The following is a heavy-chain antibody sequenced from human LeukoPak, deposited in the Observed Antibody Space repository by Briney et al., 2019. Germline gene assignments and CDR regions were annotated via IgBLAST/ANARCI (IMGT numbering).Heavy chain of an antibody. CDR3: ARGTLTQYYYYGMDV. J-gene: IGHJ6*02. CDR1: GYTFTSYG. CDR2: ISAYNGNT. D-gene: IGHD4-17*01. Sequence: ASVKVSFKASGYTFTSYGISWVRQAPGQGLEWMGWISAYNGNTNYAQKLQGRVTMTTDTSTSTAYMELRSLRSDDTAVYYCARGTLTQYYYYGMDVWGQGTTVTVSS. V-gene: IGHV1-18*01.